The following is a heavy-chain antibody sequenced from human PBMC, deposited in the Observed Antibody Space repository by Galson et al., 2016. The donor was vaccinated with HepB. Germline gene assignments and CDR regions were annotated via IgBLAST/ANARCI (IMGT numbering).Heavy chain of an antibody. Sequence: SLRLSCAASGFTFSSYALTWVRQAPGKGLEWVSGISGSGRGTYYADSVKGRFTISRDNSNNTLYLQMNSLRAEDTAVYYCAKGPSWGPYAYFDYWGQGTLVTVSS. J-gene: IGHJ4*02. CDR3: AKGPSWGPYAYFDY. CDR2: ISGSGRGT. D-gene: IGHD2-2*01. CDR1: GFTFSSYA. V-gene: IGHV3-23*01.